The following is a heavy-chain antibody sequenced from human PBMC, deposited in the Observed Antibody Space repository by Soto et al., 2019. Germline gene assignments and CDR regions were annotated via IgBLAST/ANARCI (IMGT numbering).Heavy chain of an antibody. J-gene: IGHJ4*02. CDR2: ISGSGSTI. CDR3: AKDRSLWSGYSFDY. Sequence: GGSLRLSCAASGFTFSSYAVSWVRQAPGKGPEWISSISGSGSTIYYADSVKGRFTISRDNSKNTLYLQMNSLRAEDTAVYYCAKDRSLWSGYSFDYWGQGTLVTVSS. D-gene: IGHD3-3*01. CDR1: GFTFSSYA. V-gene: IGHV3-23*01.